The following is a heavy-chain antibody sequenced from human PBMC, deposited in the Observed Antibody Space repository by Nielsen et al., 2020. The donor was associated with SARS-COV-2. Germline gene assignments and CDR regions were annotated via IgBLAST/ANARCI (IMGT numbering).Heavy chain of an antibody. V-gene: IGHV3-9*01. Sequence: GGSLRLSCAASGFTFDDYAMHWVRQAPGKGLEWVSGISWNSGSIGYADSVKGRFTISRDNAKNSLYLQMNSLRAEDTALYYCAKFWGMNDYGDYWGQGTLVTVSS. D-gene: IGHD3-16*01. CDR2: ISWNSGSI. CDR3: AKFWGMNDYGDY. J-gene: IGHJ4*02. CDR1: GFTFDDYA.